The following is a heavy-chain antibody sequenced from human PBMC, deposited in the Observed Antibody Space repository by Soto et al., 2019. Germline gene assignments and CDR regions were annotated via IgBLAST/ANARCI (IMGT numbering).Heavy chain of an antibody. V-gene: IGHV4-39*01. Sequence: QLQLQESGPGLVKPSETLSLTCTVSGVSISSSSYYWGWIRQPPGKGLEWIGRIYHSRSTYYNPALKSPVTISLDTSKNQFSLKLTSVTAADTAVYYCASHPDWCSGNSWGQGTLVTVSS. CDR1: GVSISSSSYY. CDR3: ASHPDWCSGNS. D-gene: IGHD3-10*02. J-gene: IGHJ4*02. CDR2: IYHSRST.